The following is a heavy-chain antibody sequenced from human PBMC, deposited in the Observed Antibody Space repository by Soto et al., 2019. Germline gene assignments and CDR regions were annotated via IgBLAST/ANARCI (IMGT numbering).Heavy chain of an antibody. D-gene: IGHD2-2*01. V-gene: IGHV5-51*01. CDR1: GYNFATYW. CDR3: ARHRLYSSSWTTFDY. J-gene: IGHJ4*02. Sequence: PGESLKISCKGSGYNFATYWIGWVRQTPGKGLEWIGIIYPPNSDTKYSPSFEGQVTISAEKSINTAYLQWSSLTASDTAVYYCARHRLYSSSWTTFDYWGQGTLVTDSS. CDR2: IYPPNSDT.